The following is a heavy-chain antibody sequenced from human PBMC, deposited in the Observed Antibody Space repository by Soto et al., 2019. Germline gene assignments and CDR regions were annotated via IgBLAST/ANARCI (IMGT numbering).Heavy chain of an antibody. CDR1: GGSISSSSYY. Sequence: TSETLSLTRTVSGGSISSSSYYWGWIRQPPGKRLEWIGSIYYSGSTYYNPSLKSRVTISVDTSKNQFSLKLSSVTAADTAVYYCARHCPDIVAAITWAYYFDYWGQGTLVTVSS. J-gene: IGHJ4*02. CDR3: ARHCPDIVAAITWAYYFDY. D-gene: IGHD5-12*01. CDR2: IYYSGST. V-gene: IGHV4-39*01.